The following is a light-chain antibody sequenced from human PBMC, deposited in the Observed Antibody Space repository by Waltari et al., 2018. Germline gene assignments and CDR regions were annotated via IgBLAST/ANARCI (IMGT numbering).Light chain of an antibody. CDR3: AVWDDSLNGLI. J-gene: IGLJ2*01. CDR1: SSNIGKNT. CDR2: FND. V-gene: IGLV1-44*01. Sequence: QSVLTQPPSASGTPGQRVTISCSGSSSNIGKNTVNWYQQLPGTAPKLVIYFNDRRPAGVPDRFSGSKSGTSASLAISGLQSEDGADFHCAVWDDSLNGLIFGGGTKLTVL.